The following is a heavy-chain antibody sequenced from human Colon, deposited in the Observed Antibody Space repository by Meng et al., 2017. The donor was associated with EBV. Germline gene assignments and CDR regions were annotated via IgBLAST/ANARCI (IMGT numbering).Heavy chain of an antibody. CDR2: ISGSGGST. CDR1: GCSFSSYA. J-gene: IGHJ4*02. D-gene: IGHD4-17*01. Sequence: EAQLLESGGGFVQPGGALSRSCAASGCSFSSYALSGVRQAPGKGLEWVSSISGSGGSTYYSDSVKGRFTISRDNSKNTLYLQMNSLRAEDTAVYYCAPRKDYGAPRGQGTLVTVSS. CDR3: APRKDYGAP. V-gene: IGHV3-23*01.